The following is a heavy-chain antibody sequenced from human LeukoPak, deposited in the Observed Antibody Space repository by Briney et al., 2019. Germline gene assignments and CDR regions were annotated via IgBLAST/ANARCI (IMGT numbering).Heavy chain of an antibody. Sequence: ASVKVSCKAYGYTFTSYDINWVRQATGQGLEWMGWLNPNSGNTGYAQKFQGRVTMTRNTSISTAYMELSSLRSEDTAVYYCAIGVMITFGGAVQYYFDYWGQGTLVTVSS. CDR1: GYTFTSYD. CDR3: AIGVMITFGGAVQYYFDY. J-gene: IGHJ4*02. CDR2: LNPNSGNT. D-gene: IGHD3-16*01. V-gene: IGHV1-8*01.